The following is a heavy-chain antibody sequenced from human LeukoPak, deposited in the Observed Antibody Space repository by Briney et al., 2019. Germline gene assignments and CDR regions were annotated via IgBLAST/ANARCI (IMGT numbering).Heavy chain of an antibody. CDR3: ARHESGYSSSWYIIDY. CDR2: IYPGDSDT. CDR1: GYSFTSYW. J-gene: IGHJ4*02. V-gene: IGHV5-51*01. Sequence: GESLKISCKGSGYSFTSYWIGWVRQMPGKGLEWMGIIYPGDSDTRYSPSFQGQVTISADKSISTAYLQWSSLKASDTAMYYCARHESGYSSSWYIIDYWGQGTLVTVSS. D-gene: IGHD6-13*01.